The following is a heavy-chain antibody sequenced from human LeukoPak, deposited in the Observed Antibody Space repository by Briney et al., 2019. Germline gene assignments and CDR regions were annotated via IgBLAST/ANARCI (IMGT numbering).Heavy chain of an antibody. CDR1: GGSINSYY. Sequence: SETLSLTCTVPGGSINSYYWSWIRQPPGKGLEWIGYIYYSGSTNYNPSLRSRVAISVDTSKNQFSLKLSSVTAADTAVYYCARGSGYGDTPFDYWGQGTLVTVSS. CDR2: IYYSGST. D-gene: IGHD5-12*01. CDR3: ARGSGYGDTPFDY. J-gene: IGHJ4*02. V-gene: IGHV4-59*01.